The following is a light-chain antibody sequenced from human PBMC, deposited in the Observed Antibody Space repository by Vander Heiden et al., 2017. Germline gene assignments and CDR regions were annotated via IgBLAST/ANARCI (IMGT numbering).Light chain of an antibody. CDR3: QPYHSSWLT. V-gene: IGKV1-5*03. J-gene: IGKJ4*01. CDR1: QSISSW. CDR2: KAS. Sequence: IEMTQSPSTWDATVEDSVNITCRASQSISSWLAWYQQKPGTAPKLLIYKASILESGVPSRFSGSGSGTEFTLTISSLQPDDFATYYCQPYHSSWLTFGGGTTVDFK.